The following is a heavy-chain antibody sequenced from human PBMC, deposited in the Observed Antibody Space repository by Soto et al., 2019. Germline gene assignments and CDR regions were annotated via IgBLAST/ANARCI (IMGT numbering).Heavy chain of an antibody. V-gene: IGHV3-23*01. Sequence: HPGGSLRLSCAAYGFTFRSYAMSWVRQAPGKGLEWVSAISDTGGSTYYADSVKGRFTISRDISKNTLYLQMNSLGAEDTAVYYCAKGSASSRPYYFDYWGQGTLVTVSS. CDR1: GFTFRSYA. J-gene: IGHJ4*02. D-gene: IGHD6-6*01. CDR3: AKGSASSRPYYFDY. CDR2: ISDTGGST.